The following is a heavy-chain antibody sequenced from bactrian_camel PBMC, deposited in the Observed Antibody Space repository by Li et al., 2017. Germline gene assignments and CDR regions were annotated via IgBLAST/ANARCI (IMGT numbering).Heavy chain of an antibody. V-gene: IGHV3S54*01. J-gene: IGHJ4*01. CDR2: IRRDGGET. Sequence: HVQLVESGGGSVQAGGSLRLSCAASGVTNVMAWFRQAPGEEREGIAAIRRDGGETWYAASVKGRFTISRDNAKNTMYLQMNSLKSDDTALYYCATGDSSLGYIYWGQGTQVTVS. D-gene: IGHD2*01. CDR3: ATGDSSLGYIY. CDR1: GVTNV.